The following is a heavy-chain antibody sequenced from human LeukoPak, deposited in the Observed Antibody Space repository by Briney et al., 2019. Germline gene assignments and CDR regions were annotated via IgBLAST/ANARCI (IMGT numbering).Heavy chain of an antibody. V-gene: IGHV4-34*01. CDR3: ARGSRSGHIVVVTRYMDV. Sequence: SETLSLTCAVYGGSFSGYYWSWIRQPPGKGLEWIGEINHSGSTNYNPSLKSRVTISVDTSKNQFSLKLSSVTAADTAVYYCARGSRSGHIVVVTRYMDVWGKGTTVTVSS. CDR2: INHSGST. D-gene: IGHD2-21*02. J-gene: IGHJ6*03. CDR1: GGSFSGYY.